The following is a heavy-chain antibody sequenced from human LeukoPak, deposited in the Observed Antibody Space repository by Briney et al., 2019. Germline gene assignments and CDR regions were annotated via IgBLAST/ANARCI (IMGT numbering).Heavy chain of an antibody. J-gene: IGHJ4*02. Sequence: GGSLRVSCAASGFTFSSYEMNWVRQAPGKGLEWVSYISSSGSTTFYADSVKGRFTISRDNAKNSLYLQMTSLRAEDTAVYYCARVLSGGSSFDYWGQGTLVTVSS. CDR3: ARVLSGGSSFDY. CDR1: GFTFSSYE. D-gene: IGHD6-19*01. V-gene: IGHV3-48*03. CDR2: ISSSGSTT.